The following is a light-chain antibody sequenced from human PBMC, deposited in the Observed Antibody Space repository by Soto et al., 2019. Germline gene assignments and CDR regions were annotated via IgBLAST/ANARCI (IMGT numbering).Light chain of an antibody. V-gene: IGLV1-51*01. CDR2: ANN. CDR3: GAWDSSMKIVL. CDR1: NSNIGNNY. Sequence: QSVLTQPPSVSAAPGQRVTISCSGSNSNIGNNYVSWYQQLPGTAPRLLIYANNKRPSGIPDRFSGSKSGTSATLGITGLQTGDEADYFCGAWDSSMKIVLFGGRTKLTVL. J-gene: IGLJ2*01.